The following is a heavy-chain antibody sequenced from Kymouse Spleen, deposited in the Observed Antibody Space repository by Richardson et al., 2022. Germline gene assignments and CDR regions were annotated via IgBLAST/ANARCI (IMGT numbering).Heavy chain of an antibody. CDR2: IKQDGSEK. D-gene: IGHD3-10*01. V-gene: IGHV3-7*01. CDR3: ARDKLWFGELLPHFDY. CDR1: GFTFSSYW. Sequence: EVQLVESGGGLVQPGGSLRLSCAASGFTFSSYWMSWVRQAPGKGLEWVANIKQDGSEKYYVDSVKGRFTISRDNAKNSLYLQMNSLRAEDTAVYYCARDKLWFGELLPHFDYWGQGTLVTVSS. J-gene: IGHJ4*02.